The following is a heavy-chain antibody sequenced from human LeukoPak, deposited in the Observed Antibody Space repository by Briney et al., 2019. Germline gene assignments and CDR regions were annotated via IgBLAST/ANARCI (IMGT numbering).Heavy chain of an antibody. J-gene: IGHJ4*02. Sequence: SSETLSLTCTVYGGSIVSSSYYWGWSWQPPGNGLEWIGNIYYSGNTFYNPSLKSRVTTSVNTSNNQIALKLTSMTAADTAVYYCARRGYSYGHFDYWGQGTLVTVSS. CDR1: GGSIVSSSYY. D-gene: IGHD5-18*01. CDR3: ARRGYSYGHFDY. CDR2: IYYSGNT. V-gene: IGHV4-39*01.